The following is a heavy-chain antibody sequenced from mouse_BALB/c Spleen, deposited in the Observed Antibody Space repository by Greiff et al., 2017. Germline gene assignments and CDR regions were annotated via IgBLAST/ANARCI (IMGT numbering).Heavy chain of an antibody. CDR2: IDPENGDT. CDR3: NAADSSGYSLAY. CDR1: GFNIKDYY. V-gene: IGHV14-4*02. D-gene: IGHD3-2*01. Sequence: EVKLQESGAELVRSGASVKLSCTASGFNIKDYYMHWVKQRPEQGLEWIGWIDPENGDTEYAPKFQGKATMTADTSSNTAYLQLSSLTSEDTAVYYCNAADSSGYSLAYWGQGTLVTVSA. J-gene: IGHJ3*01.